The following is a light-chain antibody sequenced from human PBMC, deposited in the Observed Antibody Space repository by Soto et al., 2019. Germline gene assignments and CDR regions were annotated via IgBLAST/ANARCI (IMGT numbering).Light chain of an antibody. CDR3: QQSFSFPAT. CDR2: AAS. V-gene: IGKV1-39*01. CDR1: QSISDS. J-gene: IGKJ4*01. Sequence: DIQMTQSPSSLSASVGDRVTITCRASQSISDSLNWYQHKPGTAPKLLIYAASSLQSGVPSRFSGGGSGTDFTLTLSSLQPEDFVTYFCQQSFSFPATFGGGTKVEIK.